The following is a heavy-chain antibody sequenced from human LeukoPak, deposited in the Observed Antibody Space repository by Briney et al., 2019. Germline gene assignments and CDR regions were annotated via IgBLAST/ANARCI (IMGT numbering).Heavy chain of an antibody. J-gene: IGHJ4*02. Sequence: SVKVSCKASGGTFSSYAISWVRQAPGQGLEWMGGIIPIFGTANYAQKFQGRVTITADESMSTAYMELSSLRSEDTAVYYCARTYYYDSSGYEFDYWGQGTLVTVSS. D-gene: IGHD3-22*01. V-gene: IGHV1-69*13. CDR3: ARTYYYDSSGYEFDY. CDR1: GGTFSSYA. CDR2: IIPIFGTA.